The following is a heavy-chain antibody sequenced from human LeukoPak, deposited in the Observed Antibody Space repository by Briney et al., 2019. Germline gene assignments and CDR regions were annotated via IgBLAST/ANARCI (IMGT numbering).Heavy chain of an antibody. Sequence: ASVKVSCKASGYTFTSYGISWVRQAPGQGLEWMGYISGYTGNTNYAQNLQDRVTMTTDTSTSTAYMELRSLRPDDTTVYYCARWGGTYQTYFDYWGQGTLVTVSS. CDR2: ISGYTGNT. D-gene: IGHD2-2*01. V-gene: IGHV1-18*01. CDR3: ARWGGTYQTYFDY. CDR1: GYTFTSYG. J-gene: IGHJ4*02.